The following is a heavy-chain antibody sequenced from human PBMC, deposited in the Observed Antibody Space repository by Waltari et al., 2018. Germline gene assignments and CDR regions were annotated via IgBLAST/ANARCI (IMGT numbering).Heavy chain of an antibody. CDR3: ARGSGLGYCSGGSCPGDWFDP. CDR1: GGSFSGYY. V-gene: IGHV4-34*01. J-gene: IGHJ5*02. CDR2: INHSGST. D-gene: IGHD2-15*01. Sequence: QVQLQQWGAGLLKPSETLSLTCAVYGGSFSGYYWSWIRQPPGKGLEWIGEINHSGSTNYNPSLKSRVTISVDTSKNQFSLKLSSVTAADTAVYYCARGSGLGYCSGGSCPGDWFDPWGQGTLVTVSS.